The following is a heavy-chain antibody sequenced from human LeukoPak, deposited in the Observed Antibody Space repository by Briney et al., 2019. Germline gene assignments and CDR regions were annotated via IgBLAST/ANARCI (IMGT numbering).Heavy chain of an antibody. V-gene: IGHV3-30*18. D-gene: IGHD3-10*01. CDR1: GFSFSAYG. CDR3: AKASNSGYFYGSGRYENWFDA. J-gene: IGHJ5*02. CDR2: ISYDGGNK. Sequence: PGGSLRLSCGPSGFSFSAYGMHWVRQAPGKGLEWVAVISYDGGNKFYADSVKGRFTISRDNSKNTMSLQMNSLRAEDTALYYCAKASNSGYFYGSGRYENWFDAWGQGTLVTVSS.